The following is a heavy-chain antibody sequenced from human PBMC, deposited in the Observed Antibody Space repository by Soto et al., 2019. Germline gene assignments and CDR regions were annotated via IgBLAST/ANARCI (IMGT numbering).Heavy chain of an antibody. CDR2: ISSSSSYT. J-gene: IGHJ4*02. CDR1: GFTFSDYY. Sequence: ESGGGLVKPGGSLRLSCAASGFTFSDYYMSWIRQAPGKGLEWVSYISSSSSYTNYADSVKGRFTISRDNAKNSLYLQMNSLRAEDTAVYYCARDTQYSSSWYIDWGQGTLVTVSS. V-gene: IGHV3-11*05. D-gene: IGHD6-13*01. CDR3: ARDTQYSSSWYID.